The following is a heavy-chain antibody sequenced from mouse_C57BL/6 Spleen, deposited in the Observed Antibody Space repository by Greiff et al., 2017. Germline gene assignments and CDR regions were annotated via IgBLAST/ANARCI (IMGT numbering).Heavy chain of an antibody. CDR3: AWGAMDY. Sequence: DVKLEESGPELVKPGASVKMSCKASGYTFTDYNMHWVKQSHGKSLEWIGYLNPNNGGTSYNQKFKGKATLTVNTSSSTAYMELRSLTSEDAAVYYCAWGAMDYWGQGTSVTVSS. V-gene: IGHV1-22*01. CDR1: GYTFTDYN. J-gene: IGHJ4*01. CDR2: LNPNNGGT.